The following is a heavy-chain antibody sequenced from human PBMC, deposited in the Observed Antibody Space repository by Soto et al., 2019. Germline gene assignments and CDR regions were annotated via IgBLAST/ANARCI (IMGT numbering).Heavy chain of an antibody. J-gene: IGHJ4*02. D-gene: IGHD3-22*01. Sequence: EVQLVESGGGLVKPGGSLRLSCAASGFTFSSYSMNWVRQAPGKGLEWVSSISSSSSYIYYADSVKGRFTISRDNAKNSLYLQMNSLRAEDTAVYYCARGGYYDSSGYYDFDYWGQGTLVTVSS. CDR2: ISSSSSYI. CDR3: ARGGYYDSSGYYDFDY. V-gene: IGHV3-21*01. CDR1: GFTFSSYS.